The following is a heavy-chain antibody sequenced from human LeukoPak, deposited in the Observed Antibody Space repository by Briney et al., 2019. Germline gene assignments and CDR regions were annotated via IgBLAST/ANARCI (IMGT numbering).Heavy chain of an antibody. CDR1: GYTFTSYY. J-gene: IGHJ6*02. D-gene: IGHD1/OR15-1a*01. CDR2: INPSGCST. V-gene: IGHV1-46*01. CDR3: ARVPKNTIYGMDV. Sequence: VASVKVSFKASGYTFTSYYMHWVRQAPGQGLEGMGIINPSGCSTSYAQKFQGRVTMTRDTSTSTVYMELNSLSSEDTAVYYCARVPKNTIYGMDVWGQGTTVTVSS.